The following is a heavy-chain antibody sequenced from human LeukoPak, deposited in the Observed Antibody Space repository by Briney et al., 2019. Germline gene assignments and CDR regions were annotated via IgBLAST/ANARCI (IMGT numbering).Heavy chain of an antibody. J-gene: IGHJ4*02. Sequence: SETLSLTCTVSGGSISSYYWSWIRQPAGKGLEWIGRIYTSGSTNYNPSLKSRVTMSVDTSKNQFSLKLSSVTAADTAVYYCARDFAYFRAIGDYHGSGKHYYFDYWGQGTLVTVSS. D-gene: IGHD3-10*01. CDR3: ARDFAYFRAIGDYHGSGKHYYFDY. CDR1: GGSISSYY. CDR2: IYTSGST. V-gene: IGHV4-4*07.